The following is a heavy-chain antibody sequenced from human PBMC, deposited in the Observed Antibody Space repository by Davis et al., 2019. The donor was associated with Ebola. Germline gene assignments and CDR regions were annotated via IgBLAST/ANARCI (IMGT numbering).Heavy chain of an antibody. CDR1: GYSISRGYY. Sequence: SETLSLTCAVSGYSISRGYYWTWIRQPPGKGLEWIGKINHSGGTDYNPSLKSRVSISIDTSRNQFSLKLTSVTAADTAFYYCAKLGTRDNYRGRFDPWGQGTLVTVSS. V-gene: IGHV4-38-2*01. CDR3: AKLGTRDNYRGRFDP. D-gene: IGHD1-26*01. J-gene: IGHJ5*02. CDR2: INHSGGT.